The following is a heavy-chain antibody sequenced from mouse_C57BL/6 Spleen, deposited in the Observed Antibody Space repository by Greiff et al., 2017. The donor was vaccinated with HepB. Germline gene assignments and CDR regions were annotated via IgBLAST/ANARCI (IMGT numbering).Heavy chain of an antibody. CDR3: TRPYYSNCFDY. CDR1: GYTFTDYE. J-gene: IGHJ2*01. CDR2: IDPETGGT. Sequence: VHLVESGAELVRPGASVTLSCKASGYTFTDYEMHWVKQTPVHGLEWIGAIDPETGGTAYNQKFKGKAILTADKSSSTAYMELRSLTSEDSAVYYCTRPYYSNCFDYWGQGTTLTVSS. D-gene: IGHD2-5*01. V-gene: IGHV1-15*01.